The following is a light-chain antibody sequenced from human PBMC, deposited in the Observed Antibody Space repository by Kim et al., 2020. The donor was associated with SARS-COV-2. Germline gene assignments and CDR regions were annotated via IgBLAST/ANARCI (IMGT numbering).Light chain of an antibody. CDR3: QQYKSYPLT. Sequence: ASIGDRVTITCRASQGISNHLAWLQQKPGKAPKPLIYAASNLQSGVPSKFSGSGYGTDYTLTISSLQPEDFATYYCQQYKSYPLTFGGGTKVDIK. CDR2: AAS. V-gene: IGKV1-16*02. J-gene: IGKJ4*01. CDR1: QGISNH.